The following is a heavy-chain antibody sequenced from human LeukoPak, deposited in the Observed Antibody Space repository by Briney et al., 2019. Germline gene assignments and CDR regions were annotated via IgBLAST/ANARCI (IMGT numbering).Heavy chain of an antibody. CDR2: ISYSGRT. J-gene: IGHJ1*01. CDR3: ARDDGPWCFQQ. CDR1: GASISSGGSY. V-gene: IGHV4-31*03. D-gene: IGHD2-15*01. Sequence: SETLSLTCTVSGASISSGGSYWSWIRQHPGRGLECIGYISYSGRTYYNPSLKSRVTISVDTSKNQFSLRLSSVTAADTAVYYCARDDGPWCFQQWGQGTLVTVSS.